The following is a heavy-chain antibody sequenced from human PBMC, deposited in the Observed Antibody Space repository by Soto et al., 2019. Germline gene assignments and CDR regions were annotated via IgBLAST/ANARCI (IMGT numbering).Heavy chain of an antibody. CDR1: GGTFSSYA. CDR2: IIPIFGTA. J-gene: IGHJ6*02. D-gene: IGHD3-22*01. CDR3: AGPWARLEVYYGMDV. V-gene: IGHV1-69*12. Sequence: QVQLVQSGAEVKKPGSSVKVSCKASGGTFSSYAISWVRQAPGQGLEWMGGIIPIFGTANYAQKFQGRVTITADESTSTADMERSSLRSEDTAVYYCAGPWARLEVYYGMDVWGQGTKVTVSS.